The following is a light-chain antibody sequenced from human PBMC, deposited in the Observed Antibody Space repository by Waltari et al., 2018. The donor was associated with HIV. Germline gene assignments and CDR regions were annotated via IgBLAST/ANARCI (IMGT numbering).Light chain of an antibody. J-gene: IGLJ7*01. CDR2: SDD. CDR1: RSSIGSNT. V-gene: IGLV1-44*01. CDR3: ASWDDRVNGAV. Sequence: QSVLTQPPSASGTPGRRVTISCSGTRSSIGSNTVSWYKHLPGMAPRLLIYSDDQRPSGVPERFSGSKSGASASLAISWLHSEDEGDYYCASWDDRVNGAVFGGGTQLTVL.